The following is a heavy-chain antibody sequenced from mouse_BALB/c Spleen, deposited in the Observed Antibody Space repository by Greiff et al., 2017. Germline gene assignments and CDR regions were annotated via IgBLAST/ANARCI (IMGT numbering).Heavy chain of an antibody. D-gene: IGHD1-1*01. Sequence: QLQQSGAELVRPGVSVKISCKGSGYTFTDYAMHWVKQSHAKSLEWIGVISTYYGDASYNQKFKGKATMTVDKSSSTAYMELARLTSEDSAIYYCARRGYATRYAMDYWGQGTSVTVSS. CDR1: GYTFTDYA. CDR2: ISTYYGDA. J-gene: IGHJ4*01. CDR3: ARRGYATRYAMDY. V-gene: IGHV1S137*01.